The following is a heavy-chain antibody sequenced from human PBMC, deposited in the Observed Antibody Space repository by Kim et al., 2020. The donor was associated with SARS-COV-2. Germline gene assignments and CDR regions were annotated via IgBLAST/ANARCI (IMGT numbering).Heavy chain of an antibody. J-gene: IGHJ4*02. Sequence: SETLSLTCTVSGGSISSSSYYWGWIRQPPGKGLEWIGSIYYSGSTYYNPSPKSRVTISVDTSKNQFSLKLSSVTAADTAVYYCARQYPYSSSWITVGWDYWGQGTLVTVSS. CDR3: ARQYPYSSSWITVGWDY. CDR1: GGSISSSSYY. D-gene: IGHD6-13*01. V-gene: IGHV4-39*01. CDR2: IYYSGST.